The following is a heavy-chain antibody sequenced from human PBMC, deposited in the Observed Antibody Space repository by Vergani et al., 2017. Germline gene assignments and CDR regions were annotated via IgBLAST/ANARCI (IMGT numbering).Heavy chain of an antibody. Sequence: QVQLVESGGGVVQPGRSLRLSCAASGFTFSSYGMPWVRQAPGKGLEWVAVIWYDGSNKYYADTVKGRFTISRDNSKNTLYLQMNSLRAEDTAVYYFATEASYYYDSSGPDINDYWGQGTLVTVSS. CDR1: GFTFSSYG. V-gene: IGHV3-33*01. D-gene: IGHD3-22*01. CDR3: ATEASYYYDSSGPDINDY. J-gene: IGHJ4*02. CDR2: IWYDGSNK.